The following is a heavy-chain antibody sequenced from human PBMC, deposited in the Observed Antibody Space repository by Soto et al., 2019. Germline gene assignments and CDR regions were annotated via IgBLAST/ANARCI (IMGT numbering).Heavy chain of an antibody. V-gene: IGHV3-33*06. CDR3: ANVAVAGHDAFDI. D-gene: IGHD6-19*01. J-gene: IGHJ3*02. CDR1: GFTFSSYG. CDR2: IWYDGSNK. Sequence: GGSLRLSCAASGFTFSSYGMHWVRQAPGKGLEWVAVIWYDGSNKYYAETVKGRFTITRDNSKNTLYLQMNSLRAEDTAVYYCANVAVAGHDAFDIWGQGTMVTVSS.